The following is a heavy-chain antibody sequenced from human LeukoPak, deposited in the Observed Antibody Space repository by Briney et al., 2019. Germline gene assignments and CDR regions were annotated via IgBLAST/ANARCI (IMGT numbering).Heavy chain of an antibody. CDR2: ISWNSGSI. V-gene: IGHV3-9*01. J-gene: IGHJ4*02. CDR1: GFTFDDYA. CDR3: AKDQIFDILTGYYSD. Sequence: PGRSLRLSCAASGFTFDDYAMHWVRQGPGKGLEWVSGISWNSGSIGYADSVKGRFTISRDNAKNSLYLQMNSLRAEDTALYYCAKDQIFDILTGYYSDWGQGTLVTVSS. D-gene: IGHD3-9*01.